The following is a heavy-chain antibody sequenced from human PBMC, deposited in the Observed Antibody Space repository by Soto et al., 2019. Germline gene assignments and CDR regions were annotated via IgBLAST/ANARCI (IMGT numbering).Heavy chain of an antibody. J-gene: IGHJ4*02. CDR1: GDTFSGYP. D-gene: IGHD3-10*01. CDR3: ARDGGFGELKY. Sequence: QVLLVQSGAELKKPGSSVKVPCKASGDTFSGYPINWVRQAPGEGLEWMGRIIPVFGTTNDAQRFEGRVTFTADESTNTAYMELRGLLSEDTAVYYCARDGGFGELKYWGPGTLVTVSS. V-gene: IGHV1-69*18. CDR2: IIPVFGTT.